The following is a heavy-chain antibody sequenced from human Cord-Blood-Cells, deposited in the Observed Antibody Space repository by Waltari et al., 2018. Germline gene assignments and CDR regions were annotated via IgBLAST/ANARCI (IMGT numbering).Heavy chain of an antibody. D-gene: IGHD2-21*02. CDR1: GYTFTSYA. CDR3: ARDQGGDYDAFDI. J-gene: IGHJ3*02. V-gene: IGHV1-3*01. Sequence: QVQLVQSGAEVKKPGASVKVSCKASGYTFTSYAMHWVRRAPGQRLEWMGWINAGNGNTKYSQKFQGRVTITRDTSASTAYMELSSLRSEDTAVYYCARDQGGDYDAFDIWGQGTMVTVSS. CDR2: INAGNGNT.